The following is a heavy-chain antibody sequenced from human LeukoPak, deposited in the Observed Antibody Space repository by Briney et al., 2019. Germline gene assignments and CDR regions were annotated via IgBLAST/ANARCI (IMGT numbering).Heavy chain of an antibody. CDR3: ARGDSSGPDYYYYMDV. D-gene: IGHD6-19*01. J-gene: IGHJ6*03. CDR1: GFTFVDYT. V-gene: IGHV3-48*02. CDR2: ISRSASTI. Sequence: GGSLRLSRAASGFTFVDYTMNWVRQAPGKGLEWVSHISRSASTINYSDSVKGRFTISRDNTKNSLYLQMNSLRDEDTAVYYCARGDSSGPDYYYYMDVWGKGTTVTISS.